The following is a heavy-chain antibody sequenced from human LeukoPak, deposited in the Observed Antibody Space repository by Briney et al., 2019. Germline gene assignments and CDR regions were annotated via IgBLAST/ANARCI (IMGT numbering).Heavy chain of an antibody. Sequence: ASVKVSCKASGYTFTGYYMHWVRQAPGQGLEWMGRINPNNGATNYAQKLQGRVTITGDTSISTAYMELSSLRSDDTAVYYCTRESGSYHGNDFWGQGTLVTVSS. V-gene: IGHV1-2*06. J-gene: IGHJ4*02. CDR2: INPNNGAT. CDR3: TRESGSYHGNDF. D-gene: IGHD1-26*01. CDR1: GYTFTGYY.